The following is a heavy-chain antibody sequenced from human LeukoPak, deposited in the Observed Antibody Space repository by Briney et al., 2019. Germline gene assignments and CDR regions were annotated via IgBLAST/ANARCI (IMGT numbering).Heavy chain of an antibody. D-gene: IGHD1-26*01. CDR2: ISAYNGNT. Sequence: GASVKVSCKASGYTFTSYGISWVRQAPGQGLEWMGWISAYNGNTNYAQKLQGRVTMTTDTSTSTAYMELRSLRSDDTAVYYCARIRESGSLNLRVFDYWGQGTLVTVSS. J-gene: IGHJ4*02. CDR3: ARIRESGSLNLRVFDY. V-gene: IGHV1-18*01. CDR1: GYTFTSYG.